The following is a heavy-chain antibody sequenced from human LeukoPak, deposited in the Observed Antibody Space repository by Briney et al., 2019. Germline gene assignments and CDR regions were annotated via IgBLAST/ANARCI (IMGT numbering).Heavy chain of an antibody. CDR3: ARAHDLLTGYYFFDY. CDR2: IYFSGSA. J-gene: IGHJ4*02. D-gene: IGHD3-9*01. V-gene: IGHV4-59*06. Sequence: SETLSLTCTVSGNSISSFFWSWIRQHPGKGLEWIGYIYFSGSAYYNPSLKSRVTISVDTSRNQFSLRLSSVTAADTAVYYCARAHDLLTGYYFFDYWGQGTLVTVSS. CDR1: GNSISSFF.